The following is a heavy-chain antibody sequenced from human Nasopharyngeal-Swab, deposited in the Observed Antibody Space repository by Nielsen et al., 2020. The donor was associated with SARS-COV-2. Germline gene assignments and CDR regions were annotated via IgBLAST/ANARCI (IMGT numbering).Heavy chain of an antibody. CDR1: GYTFTSYG. V-gene: IGHV1-18*01. CDR3: AGYDILTGSMDV. J-gene: IGHJ6*02. Sequence: ASVKVSCKASGYTFTSYGISWVRPAPGQGLEWMGWISAYNGNTNYAQKLQGRVTMTTDTSTSTAYMELRSLRSDDTAVYYCAGYDILTGSMDVWGQGTTVTVSS. D-gene: IGHD3-9*01. CDR2: ISAYNGNT.